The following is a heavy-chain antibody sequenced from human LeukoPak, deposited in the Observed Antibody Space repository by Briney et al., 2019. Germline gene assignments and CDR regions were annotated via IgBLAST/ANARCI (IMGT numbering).Heavy chain of an antibody. CDR1: GFTFSTYW. CDR2: INRDGGAQ. CDR3: ARDGIPTYAFDI. J-gene: IGHJ3*02. D-gene: IGHD1-26*01. Sequence: GGSLRLSCSASGFTFSTYWMSWVRQAPGKGLEWMANINRDGGAQNYVDSVKGRFTISRDNTKDSLFLQMNNLRAEDTALYYCARDGIPTYAFDIWGQGTMVTVSP. V-gene: IGHV3-7*01.